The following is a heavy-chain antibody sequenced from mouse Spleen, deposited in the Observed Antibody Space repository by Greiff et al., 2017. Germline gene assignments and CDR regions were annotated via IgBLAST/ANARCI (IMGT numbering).Heavy chain of an antibody. CDR3: ARHTDYGNYDWYFDV. J-gene: IGHJ1*01. V-gene: IGHV5-9-3*01. Sequence: EVQLVESGGGLVKPGGSLKLSCAASGFTFSSYAMSWVRQTPEKRLEWVATISSGGSYTYYPDSVKGRFTISRDNAKNTLYLQMSSLRSEDTAMYYCARHTDYGNYDWYFDVWCAGTTVTVSS. CDR1: GFTFSSYA. CDR2: ISSGGSYT. D-gene: IGHD2-1*01.